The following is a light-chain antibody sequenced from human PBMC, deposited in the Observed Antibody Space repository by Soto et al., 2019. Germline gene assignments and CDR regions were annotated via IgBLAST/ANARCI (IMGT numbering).Light chain of an antibody. J-gene: IGLJ1*01. Sequence: QSALTQPRSVSGSPGQSVTISCTGTSSDVGGYNYVSWYQQHPDKAPKLMIYDVSKRPSGVPDRFSGSKSGNTASLTISGLQAVDEADYYCCSYAGTYTNYVFGTGTKLTVL. V-gene: IGLV2-11*01. CDR2: DVS. CDR3: CSYAGTYTNYV. CDR1: SSDVGGYNY.